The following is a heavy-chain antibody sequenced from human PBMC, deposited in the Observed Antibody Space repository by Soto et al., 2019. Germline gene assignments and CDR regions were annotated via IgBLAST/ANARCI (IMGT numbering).Heavy chain of an antibody. Sequence: GGSLRRSCTASVFTFNTHWLHWVRQAPGKGLVWVSRIYFDGIPTNYADSVKGRLTVSRDNAKNTVYLHVNTLRDEDTAVYYCARGGAMGVDYWGQRNLVTVFS. D-gene: IGHD1-26*01. V-gene: IGHV3-74*01. CDR1: VFTFNTHW. CDR2: IYFDGIPT. CDR3: ARGGAMGVDY. J-gene: IGHJ4*02.